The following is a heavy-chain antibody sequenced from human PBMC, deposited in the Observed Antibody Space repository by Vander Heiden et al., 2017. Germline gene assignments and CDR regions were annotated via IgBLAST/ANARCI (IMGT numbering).Heavy chain of an antibody. D-gene: IGHD3-22*01. V-gene: IGHV3-23*01. Sequence: EVQLLESGGGLVQPGGSLRLSCAASGFTLSSYAMGWVRQAPGKGLEWVSSISGSGSLIFYADSVKGRFTISRDNSHNRLFLQMNSLRAEDTAVYYCARRTDDSSFYFDYWGQGSLVTVSS. CDR2: ISGSGSLI. J-gene: IGHJ4*02. CDR1: GFTLSSYA. CDR3: ARRTDDSSFYFDY.